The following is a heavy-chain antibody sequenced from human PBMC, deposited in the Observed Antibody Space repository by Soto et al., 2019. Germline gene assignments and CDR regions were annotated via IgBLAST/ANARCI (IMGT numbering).Heavy chain of an antibody. Sequence: QVQLQESGPGLVKPSQTLSLTCTVSGGSISSGGYYWSWIRQHPGKGLEWIGYIYYTGSTDYNPSLKSRVTISVDTSKNPFSLKLSYVTAADTAVYYCATLYMVRGVRTFDYWGQGTLVTVSS. CDR3: ATLYMVRGVRTFDY. CDR1: GGSISSGGYY. J-gene: IGHJ4*02. CDR2: IYYTGST. D-gene: IGHD3-10*01. V-gene: IGHV4-31*03.